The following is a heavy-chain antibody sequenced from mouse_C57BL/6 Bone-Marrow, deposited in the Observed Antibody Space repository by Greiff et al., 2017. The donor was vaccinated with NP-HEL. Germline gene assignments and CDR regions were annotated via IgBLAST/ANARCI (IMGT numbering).Heavy chain of an antibody. V-gene: IGHV1-82*01. D-gene: IGHD1-1*01. CDR3: ARYDYGSSYNY. Sequence: QVQFQQSGPELVKPGASVKISCKASGYAFSSSWMNWVKQRPGKGLEWIGRIYPGDGDTNYNGKFKGKATLTADKSSSTAYMQLSSLTSEDSAVYFCARYDYGSSYNYWGQGTTLTVSS. CDR1: GYAFSSSW. CDR2: IYPGDGDT. J-gene: IGHJ2*01.